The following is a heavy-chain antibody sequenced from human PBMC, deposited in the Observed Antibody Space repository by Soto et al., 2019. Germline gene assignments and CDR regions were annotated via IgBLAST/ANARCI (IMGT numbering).Heavy chain of an antibody. D-gene: IGHD2-21*01. CDR3: VCGGGTVVDAFHF. V-gene: IGHV3-48*02. Sequence: PGGSLRLSCAASGFVFSNSGMNWVRQAPGKGLEWISYISRGSTTRYYADSVKGRFTISRDNAKKSLYLQMDSLRDEDTAVYYCVCGGGTVVDAFHFWGQGALVTVSS. CDR1: GFVFSNSG. CDR2: ISRGSTTR. J-gene: IGHJ4*02.